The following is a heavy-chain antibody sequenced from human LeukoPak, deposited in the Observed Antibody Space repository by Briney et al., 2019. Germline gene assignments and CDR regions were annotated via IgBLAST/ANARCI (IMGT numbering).Heavy chain of an antibody. D-gene: IGHD1-1*01. J-gene: IGHJ4*02. CDR1: GFTFSSNW. CDR3: ATDRDWTLLDY. CDR2: IKQEGSEK. V-gene: IGHV3-7*01. Sequence: GGSLRLSCTASGFTFSSNWMSWVRQAPGKGPEWVANIKQEGSEKNYVDSVKGRFTISRDNAKNSLYLQMNSLRAEDTAVYYCATDRDWTLLDYWGQGTLVTVSS.